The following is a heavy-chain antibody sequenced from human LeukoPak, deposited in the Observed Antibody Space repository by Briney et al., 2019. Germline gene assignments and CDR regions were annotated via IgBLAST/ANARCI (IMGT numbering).Heavy chain of an antibody. V-gene: IGHV4-39*01. J-gene: IGHJ4*02. Sequence: SETLSLTCTVSGGSIGSNSYYWGWIRQPPGKGLEWIGSIYYSANTYYNPSLNSRVTIFVDTSKNEFSLNLSSVTAADTAVYYCARPSYCGGDCYNFDSWGQGTLVTVSS. CDR1: GGSIGSNSYY. CDR2: IYYSANT. D-gene: IGHD2-21*02. CDR3: ARPSYCGGDCYNFDS.